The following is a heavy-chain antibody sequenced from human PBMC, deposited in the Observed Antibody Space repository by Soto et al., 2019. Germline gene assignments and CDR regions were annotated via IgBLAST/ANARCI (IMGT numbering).Heavy chain of an antibody. Sequence: VKVSSKPCGYSFTRYSMHCLPQAPGQGLDCMGILNPSAASTSYAQKCQGRVTMTSDTSTSTVYMELRSLTSEDPAVYYCARSLKSRHKIASPGDFGYWGQGTLGTVS. D-gene: IGHD6-13*01. CDR2: LNPSAAST. CDR1: GYSFTRYS. V-gene: IGHV1-46*01. CDR3: ARSLKSRHKIASPGDFGY. J-gene: IGHJ4*02.